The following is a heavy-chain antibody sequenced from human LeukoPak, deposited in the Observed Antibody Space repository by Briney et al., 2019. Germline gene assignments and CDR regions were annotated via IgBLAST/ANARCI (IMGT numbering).Heavy chain of an antibody. D-gene: IGHD3-9*01. CDR1: GFTFSDSA. CDR2: IRTQANNDAT. Sequence: PGGSLKLSCAASGFTFSDSAMHWVRQASGKGLEWLGRIRTQANNDATAYGASVKGRFIIPRDDSRNTAYLQMNSLKTEDTAVYYCAGDYNSLTGLNYWGQGTLVTVSS. CDR3: AGDYNSLTGLNY. V-gene: IGHV3-73*01. J-gene: IGHJ4*02.